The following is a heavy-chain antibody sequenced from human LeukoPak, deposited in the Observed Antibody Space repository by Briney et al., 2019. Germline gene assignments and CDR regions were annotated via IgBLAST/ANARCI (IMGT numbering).Heavy chain of an antibody. Sequence: GRSLRLSCAASGFTFSTYFMHWVRQAPGKGLEWVADIASDGSHTFYVESVKGRFTISRDNSKNTLYLQMNSLRAEDTAVYYCARALGYCSSTSCPLDYWGQGTLVTVSS. D-gene: IGHD2-2*01. J-gene: IGHJ4*02. CDR3: ARALGYCSSTSCPLDY. V-gene: IGHV3-30-3*01. CDR1: GFTFSTYF. CDR2: IASDGSHT.